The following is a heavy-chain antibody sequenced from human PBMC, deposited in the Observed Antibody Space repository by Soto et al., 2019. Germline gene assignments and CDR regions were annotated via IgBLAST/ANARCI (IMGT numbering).Heavy chain of an antibody. Sequence: NPSETLSLTCTVSGGSISSNSYYWGWIRQPPGKGLEWIGSIYYSGSTYYNPSLKSRVTISVDTSKNQFSLKLSSVTAADTAVYYCARHNPSDPPSYWGQGTLVTVSS. J-gene: IGHJ4*02. CDR1: GGSISSNSYY. CDR3: ARHNPSDPPSY. V-gene: IGHV4-39*01. CDR2: IYYSGST. D-gene: IGHD1-26*01.